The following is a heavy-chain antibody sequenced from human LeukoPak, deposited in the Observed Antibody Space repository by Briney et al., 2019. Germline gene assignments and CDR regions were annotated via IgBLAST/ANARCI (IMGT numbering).Heavy chain of an antibody. CDR3: ARDRYLGYCSGGSCYPLDY. V-gene: IGHV1-2*02. CDR2: INPNSGGT. Sequence: ASVKVSCKASGYTFTGYYMHWARQAPGQGLEWMGWINPNSGGTNYAQKFQGRVTMTRDTSISTAYMELSRLRSDDTAVYYCARDRYLGYCSGGSCYPLDYWGQGTLVTVSS. J-gene: IGHJ4*02. D-gene: IGHD2-15*01. CDR1: GYTFTGYY.